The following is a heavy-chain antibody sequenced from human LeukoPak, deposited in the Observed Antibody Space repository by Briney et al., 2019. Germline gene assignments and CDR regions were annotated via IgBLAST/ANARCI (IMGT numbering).Heavy chain of an antibody. CDR2: ISGSGGST. J-gene: IGHJ4*02. V-gene: IGHV3-23*01. CDR3: AKDHYWSIDY. Sequence: GGSLRLSCAASGFTFSNYAMSWVRQAPGKGLEWVSGISGSGGSTNYADSVKGRFTISRDIAKNTLYLQMNSLRAEDTGVYYCAKDHYWSIDYWGRGTLVTVSS. CDR1: GFTFSNYA. D-gene: IGHD3-3*01.